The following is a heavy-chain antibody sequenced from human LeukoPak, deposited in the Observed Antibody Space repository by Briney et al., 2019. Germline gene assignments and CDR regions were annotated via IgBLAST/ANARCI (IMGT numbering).Heavy chain of an antibody. D-gene: IGHD3-3*01. J-gene: IGHJ4*02. CDR2: ISSSSSYK. Sequence: GGSLRLSCAASGFTFSSYTMNWVRQAPGRGLEWVSSISSSSSYKYYADSVKGRFTISRDNAKNSLYLQMNSLRAEDTAAYYCARETTTIFGVVPYYFDYWGQGTLVTVSS. CDR3: ARETTTIFGVVPYYFDY. V-gene: IGHV3-21*01. CDR1: GFTFSSYT.